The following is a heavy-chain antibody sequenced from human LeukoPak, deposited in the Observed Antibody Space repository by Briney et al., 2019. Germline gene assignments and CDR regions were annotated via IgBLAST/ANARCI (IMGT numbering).Heavy chain of an antibody. V-gene: IGHV3-23*01. Sequence: GGSLRLSCAVSGITLSNYGMTWVRQAPGKGLEWVAGISDSGGRTNYADSVKGRFTISSDNPKNTLYLQMNSLRAEDTAVYFCAKRGVVIRVILVGFHKEAYYFDSWGQGVLVTVSS. CDR2: ISDSGGRT. D-gene: IGHD3-22*01. CDR3: AKRGVVIRVILVGFHKEAYYFDS. J-gene: IGHJ4*02. CDR1: GITLSNYG.